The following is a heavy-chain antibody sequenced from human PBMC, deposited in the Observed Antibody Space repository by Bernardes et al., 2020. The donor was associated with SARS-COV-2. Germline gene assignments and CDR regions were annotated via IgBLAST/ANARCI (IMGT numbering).Heavy chain of an antibody. V-gene: IGHV1-18*04. J-gene: IGHJ4*02. D-gene: IGHD7-27*01. CDR3: ARDIPGWGSFDY. Sequence: ASPKVACNTFGYTLTSHGISRVREAPGQGLEWMGWISAYNANTQYAQKLQDRVTMTTDTSTSTAYMELRSLGSDDTAVYYCARDIPGWGSFDYWGPGTLVTVSS. CDR1: GYTLTSHG. CDR2: ISAYNANT.